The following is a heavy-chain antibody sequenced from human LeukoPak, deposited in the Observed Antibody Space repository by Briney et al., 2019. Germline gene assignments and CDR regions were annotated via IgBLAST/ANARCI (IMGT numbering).Heavy chain of an antibody. J-gene: IGHJ6*02. CDR2: ISSSGSTI. D-gene: IGHD3-10*01. CDR3: ASPYGSGSYLYYYGMDV. CDR1: GFTFSDYY. V-gene: IGHV3-11*01. Sequence: PGGSLGLSCAASGFTFSDYYMSWIRQAPGKGLEWVSYISSSGSTIYYADSVKGRFTISRDNAKNSLYLQMNSLRAEDTAVYYCASPYGSGSYLYYYGMDVWGQGTTVTVSS.